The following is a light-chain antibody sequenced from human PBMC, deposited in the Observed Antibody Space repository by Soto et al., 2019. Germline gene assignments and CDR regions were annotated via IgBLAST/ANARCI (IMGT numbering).Light chain of an antibody. V-gene: IGLV1-40*01. Sequence: QSVLTQPPSVSGAPGQRVTISCTGSSSNIGAGYDVHWYQQLPGTAPKLLIYGNSNRPSGVPDRFSGSKSGTSASLDITGLQAEDEADYYCQSYDSSLDVVFGGGTKVTVL. J-gene: IGLJ2*01. CDR1: SSNIGAGYD. CDR3: QSYDSSLDVV. CDR2: GNS.